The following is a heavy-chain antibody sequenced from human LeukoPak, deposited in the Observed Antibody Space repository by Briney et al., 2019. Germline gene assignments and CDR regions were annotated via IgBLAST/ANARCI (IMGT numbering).Heavy chain of an antibody. CDR2: IYTSGST. V-gene: IGHV4-4*07. J-gene: IGHJ6*03. Sequence: PSETLSLTCTVSGGSISSYYWSWLRQPAGKGLEWIGRIYTSGSTNYNPSLKSRVTMSVDTSKNQFSLKLSSVTAADTAVYYCARVFGELSTPGVYYYYMDVWGKGTTVTVSS. D-gene: IGHD3-10*01. CDR1: GGSISSYY. CDR3: ARVFGELSTPGVYYYYMDV.